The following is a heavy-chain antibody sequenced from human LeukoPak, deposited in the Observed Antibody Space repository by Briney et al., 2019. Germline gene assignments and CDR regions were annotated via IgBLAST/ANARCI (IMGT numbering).Heavy chain of an antibody. Sequence: PSETLSLTCAVYGGSFSGYYWSWIRQPPGEGLEWIGEINHSGSTNYNPSLKSRVTISVDTSKNQFSLKLSSVTAADTAVYYCARYCSGGSCYSAYYYGMDVWGQGTTVTVSS. J-gene: IGHJ6*02. CDR2: INHSGST. CDR3: ARYCSGGSCYSAYYYGMDV. CDR1: GGSFSGYY. V-gene: IGHV4-34*01. D-gene: IGHD2-15*01.